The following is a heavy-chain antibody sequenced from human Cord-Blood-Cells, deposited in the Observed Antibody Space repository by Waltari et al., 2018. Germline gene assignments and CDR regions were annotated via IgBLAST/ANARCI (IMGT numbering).Heavy chain of an antibody. Sequence: QVQLVESGGGVVQPGRSLRLSCAASGLTFRSYAMHWVRQAPGKGLEWVAVISNDGSNKYYADSVKGRFTIARDNSKNTLYLQMNSLRAEDTAVYYCARDLHGSSWYDYWGQGTLVTVSS. CDR3: ARDLHGSSWYDY. CDR1: GLTFRSYA. V-gene: IGHV3-30-3*01. J-gene: IGHJ4*02. D-gene: IGHD6-13*01. CDR2: ISNDGSNK.